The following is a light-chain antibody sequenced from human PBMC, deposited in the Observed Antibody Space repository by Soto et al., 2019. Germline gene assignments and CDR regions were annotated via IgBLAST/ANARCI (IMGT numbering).Light chain of an antibody. Sequence: AIQMTQSPPSLSASVGDRVTLTCRASQGIGNDLSWYQQKPGKAPKLLIYAASSLQSGVPSRFSGSGSGTDFTLTISSLQPEDFATYYCLQDYNYPRTFGQGTKVEIK. CDR3: LQDYNYPRT. J-gene: IGKJ1*01. V-gene: IGKV1-6*01. CDR1: QGIGND. CDR2: AAS.